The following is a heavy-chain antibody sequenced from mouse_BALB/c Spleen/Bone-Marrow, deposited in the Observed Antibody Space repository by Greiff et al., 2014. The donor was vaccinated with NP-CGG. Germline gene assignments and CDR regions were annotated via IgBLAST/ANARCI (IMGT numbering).Heavy chain of an antibody. J-gene: IGHJ2*01. D-gene: IGHD4-1*01. CDR2: IYYSGTI. V-gene: IGHV3-5*02. CDR3: ARDGWDVRYLDY. CDR1: GISITTGNYR. Sequence: EVQLQQSGPGLVKPSQTVSLTCTVTGISITTGNYRWSWIRQFPGNKLEWIGYIYYSGTITYNPSLTSRTTITRDTSKNQFFLEMNSLTAEDTATYYCARDGWDVRYLDYWGQGTTLTVSS.